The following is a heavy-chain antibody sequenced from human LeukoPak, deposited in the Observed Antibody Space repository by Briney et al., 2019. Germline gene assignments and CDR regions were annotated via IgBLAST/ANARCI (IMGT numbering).Heavy chain of an antibody. V-gene: IGHV3-9*01. CDR3: AKVADLAAAAYDY. CDR1: GFTFDDYA. J-gene: IGHJ4*02. D-gene: IGHD6-13*01. Sequence: GGSLRLSCAASGFTFDDYAMHWVRQAPGKGLEWVSGISWNSGSIGYADSVKGRFTISRDNAKNSLYLQMNSLRAEDTALYYCAKVADLAAAAYDYWGQGTLVTVSS. CDR2: ISWNSGSI.